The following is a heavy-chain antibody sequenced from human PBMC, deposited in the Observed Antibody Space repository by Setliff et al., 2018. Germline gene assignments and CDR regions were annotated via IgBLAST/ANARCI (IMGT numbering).Heavy chain of an antibody. J-gene: IGHJ4*02. CDR1: DYTFLSYG. CDR3: ARKGPNSSSHVFGY. Sequence: ASVKVSCKAVDYTFLSYGLSWVRQAPGQGLEWMGWIAPYTGKTDYAQNFQGRVTMTTDTSTSTAYMELRSLRFDDTAVYYCARKGPNSSSHVFGYWGQGTLGNVSS. CDR2: IAPYTGKT. D-gene: IGHD3-16*01. V-gene: IGHV1-18*01.